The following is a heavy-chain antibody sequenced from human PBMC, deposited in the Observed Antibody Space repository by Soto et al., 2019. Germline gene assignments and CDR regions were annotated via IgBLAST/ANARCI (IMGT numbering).Heavy chain of an antibody. Sequence: QVQLVQSGAEVKKPGSSVTVSCKSSGGTFGSYAISWVRHAPGQGLEWMGGVIPIFGTPHYAQKFHGRVTITADIPTSTAYLELSSLKAADTAVYYCAKIRWTISLQEEDAIWGQGTLVTVSS. V-gene: IGHV1-69*06. CDR3: AKIRWTISLQEEDAI. J-gene: IGHJ4*02. D-gene: IGHD2-15*01. CDR1: GGTFGSYA. CDR2: VIPIFGTP.